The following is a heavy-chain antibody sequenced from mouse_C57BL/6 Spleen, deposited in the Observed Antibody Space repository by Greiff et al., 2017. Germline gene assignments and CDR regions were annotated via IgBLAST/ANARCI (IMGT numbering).Heavy chain of an antibody. J-gene: IGHJ3*01. CDR2: IDPETGGT. CDR1: GYTFTDYE. D-gene: IGHD2-3*01. Sequence: VQLQESGAELVRPGASVTLSCKASGYTFTDYEMHWVKQTPVHGLEWIGAIDPETGGTAYNQKFKGKAILTADKSSSTAYMELRSLTSEDSAVYYCTRSGYDGYRFAYWGQGTLVTVSA. CDR3: TRSGYDGYRFAY. V-gene: IGHV1-15*01.